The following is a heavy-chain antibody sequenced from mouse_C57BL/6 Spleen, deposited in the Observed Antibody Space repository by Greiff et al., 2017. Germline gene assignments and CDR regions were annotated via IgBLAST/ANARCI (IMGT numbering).Heavy chain of an antibody. CDR1: GFTFSDYG. D-gene: IGHD2-4*01. CDR2: ISNLAYSI. V-gene: IGHV5-15*04. Sequence: EVMLVESGGGLVQPGGSLKLSCAASGFTFSDYGMAWVRQAPRKGPEWVAFISNLAYSIYYADTVTGRFTISRENAKNTLYLEMSSLRSEDTAMYYGARRGDYDLYAMDYWGKGTSVTVSS. CDR3: ARRGDYDLYAMDY. J-gene: IGHJ4*01.